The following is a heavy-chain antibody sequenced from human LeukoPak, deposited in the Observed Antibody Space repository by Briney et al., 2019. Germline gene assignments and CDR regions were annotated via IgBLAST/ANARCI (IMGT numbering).Heavy chain of an antibody. D-gene: IGHD2-21*02. J-gene: IGHJ4*02. CDR3: AKDPYFLCGGDCYPDY. CDR2: ISGSGGST. Sequence: PGASLRLSCAASGFTFSSYAMSWVRQAPGKGLEWVSAISGSGGSTYYADYVKGRFTISRDNSKNTLYLQMNSLRAEDTAVYYCAKDPYFLCGGDCYPDYRGQGTLVTVSS. CDR1: GFTFSSYA. V-gene: IGHV3-23*01.